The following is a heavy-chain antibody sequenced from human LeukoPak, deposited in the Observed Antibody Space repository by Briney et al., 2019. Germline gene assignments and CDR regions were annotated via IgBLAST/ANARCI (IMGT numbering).Heavy chain of an antibody. Sequence: GGSLRLSCAASGFTYSDYYMTWVRQAPGKGLEWLSYITNRGDTVFYADSVKGRFTISRDNSKNTLYLQMNSLRAEDTAVYYCARDLRQWPQYYFDYWGQGTLVTVSS. CDR1: GFTYSDYY. V-gene: IGHV3-11*04. CDR2: ITNRGDTV. J-gene: IGHJ4*02. D-gene: IGHD6-19*01. CDR3: ARDLRQWPQYYFDY.